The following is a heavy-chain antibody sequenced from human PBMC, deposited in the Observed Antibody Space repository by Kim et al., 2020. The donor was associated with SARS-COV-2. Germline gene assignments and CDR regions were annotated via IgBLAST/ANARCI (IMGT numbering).Heavy chain of an antibody. Sequence: STTYAQKFKGRVTMTRDTSTSTVYMELSSLRSEDTAMYYCARAAAAALNPWGQGTLVTVSS. CDR2: ST. CDR3: ARAAAAALNP. J-gene: IGHJ5*02. D-gene: IGHD6-13*01. V-gene: IGHV1-46*01.